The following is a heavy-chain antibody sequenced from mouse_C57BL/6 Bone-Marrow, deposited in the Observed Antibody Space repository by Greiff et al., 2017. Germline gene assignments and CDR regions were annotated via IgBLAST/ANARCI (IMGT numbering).Heavy chain of an antibody. J-gene: IGHJ4*01. CDR3: ARSRNWDNAMDY. CDR1: GYTFTSYW. Sequence: QVQLKQPGAELVRPGSSVKLSCKASGYTFTSYWMDWVKQRPGQGLEWIGNIYPSDSETHYNQKFKDKATLTVDKSSSTAYMQLSSLTSEDSAVXYCARSRNWDNAMDYWGQGTSVTVSS. CDR2: IYPSDSET. V-gene: IGHV1-61*01. D-gene: IGHD4-1*01.